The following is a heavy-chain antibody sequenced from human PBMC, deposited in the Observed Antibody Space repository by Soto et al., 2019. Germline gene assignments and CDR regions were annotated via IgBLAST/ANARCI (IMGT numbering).Heavy chain of an antibody. CDR1: GFTFSSYS. D-gene: IGHD3-3*01. CDR2: ISSSSSTI. V-gene: IGHV3-48*02. Sequence: GGSLRLSCAASGFTFSSYSMNWVRQAPGKGLERVSYISSSSSTIYYADSVKGRFTISRDNAKNSLYLQMNSLRDEDTAVYYCARDEDYDFWSGYYSPYYGMDVWGQGTTVTVSS. J-gene: IGHJ6*02. CDR3: ARDEDYDFWSGYYSPYYGMDV.